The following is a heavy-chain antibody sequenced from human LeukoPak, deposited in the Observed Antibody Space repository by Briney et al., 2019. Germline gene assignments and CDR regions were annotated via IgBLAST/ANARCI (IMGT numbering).Heavy chain of an antibody. D-gene: IGHD6-13*01. CDR1: GYSISSGYY. J-gene: IGHJ4*02. Sequence: NSSETLSLTCTVSGYSISSGYYWGWIRQPPGKELEWIGSIYHSGSTYYNPSLKSRVTISVDTSKNQFSLKLSSVTAADTAVYYCARQMGIAAAGIDYWGQGTLVTVSS. V-gene: IGHV4-38-2*02. CDR3: ARQMGIAAAGIDY. CDR2: IYHSGST.